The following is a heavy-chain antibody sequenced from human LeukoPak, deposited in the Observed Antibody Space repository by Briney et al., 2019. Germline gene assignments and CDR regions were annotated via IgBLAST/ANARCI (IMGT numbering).Heavy chain of an antibody. J-gene: IGHJ3*02. CDR3: ARHGTTVTKVAFDI. D-gene: IGHD4-17*01. CDR2: IYYSGST. Sequence: PSETLSLTCTVSGGYISSSSYYWGWIRQPPGKGLEWIGSIYYSGSTYYNPSLKSRVTISVDTSKNQFSLKLSSVTAADTAVYYCARHGTTVTKVAFDIWGQGTMVTVSS. CDR1: GGYISSSSYY. V-gene: IGHV4-39*01.